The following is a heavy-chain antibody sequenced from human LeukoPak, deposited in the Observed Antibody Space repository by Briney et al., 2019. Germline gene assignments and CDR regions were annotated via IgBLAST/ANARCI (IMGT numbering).Heavy chain of an antibody. J-gene: IGHJ5*02. CDR3: ARVVGAARGGYNWFDP. CDR2: IYHSGST. V-gene: IGHV4-30-2*01. CDR1: GGSVSSGGYS. Sequence: SETLSLTCAVSGGSVSSGGYSWSWIRQPPGKGLEWIGYIYHSGSTYYNPSLKSRVTISVDRSKNQFSLKLSPVTAADTAVYYCARVVGAARGGYNWFDPWGQGTLVTVSS. D-gene: IGHD1-26*01.